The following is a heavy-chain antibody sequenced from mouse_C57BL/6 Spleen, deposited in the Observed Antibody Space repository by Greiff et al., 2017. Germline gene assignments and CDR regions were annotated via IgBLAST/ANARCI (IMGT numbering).Heavy chain of an antibody. Sequence: QVQLQQPGAELVKPGASVKLSCKASGYTFTSYWMQWVKQRPGRGLEWIGRIDPNSGGTKYNEKFKTKATLTVDKTARIVYMQLSSLTSEDSAVYYCARAYSAMDYWGQGTSVTVSS. V-gene: IGHV1-72*01. CDR2: IDPNSGGT. CDR3: ARAYSAMDY. CDR1: GYTFTSYW. J-gene: IGHJ4*01.